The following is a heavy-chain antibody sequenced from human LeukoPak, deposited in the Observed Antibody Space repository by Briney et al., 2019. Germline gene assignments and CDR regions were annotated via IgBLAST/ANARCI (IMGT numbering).Heavy chain of an antibody. V-gene: IGHV4-34*01. CDR2: INHSGST. CDR3: ASLTTYYDFWSGYRPYFDY. Sequence: PSETLSLTCAVYGGSFSGYYWSWIRQPPGKGLEWIGEINHSGSTNYNPSLKSRVTISVDTSKNQFSLKLSSVPAADTAVYYCASLTTYYDFWSGYRPYFDYWGQGTLVTVSS. J-gene: IGHJ4*02. D-gene: IGHD3-3*01. CDR1: GGSFSGYY.